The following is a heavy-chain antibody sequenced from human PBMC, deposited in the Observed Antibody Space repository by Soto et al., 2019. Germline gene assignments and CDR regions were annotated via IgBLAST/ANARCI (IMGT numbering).Heavy chain of an antibody. J-gene: IGHJ4*02. V-gene: IGHV1-69*13. D-gene: IGHD6-19*01. CDR2: IIPFFGTA. CDR3: ARDLHVAVAGFDC. CDR1: GGTFSSYA. Sequence: SVKVSCKASGGTFSSYAISWVRQAPGQGLEWMGGIIPFFGTANYAQKFQGRVTITADESTSTAYMELSSLRSEDTAVYYCARDLHVAVAGFDCWGQGTLVTVSS.